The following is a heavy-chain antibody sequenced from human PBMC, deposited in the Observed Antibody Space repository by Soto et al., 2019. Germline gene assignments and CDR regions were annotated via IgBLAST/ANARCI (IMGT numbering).Heavy chain of an antibody. CDR2: IYPDDSDI. CDR1: GFSFTSYW. CDR3: ARQLLGSGSFYFDY. J-gene: IGHJ4*02. V-gene: IGHV5-51*01. Sequence: PGESLKISCKGSGFSFTSYWIAWVRQMPGNGLEWMGIIYPDDSDIRYSPSFQGQVTFSAGKSIDTAYLQWSSLKASDTAMYYCARQLLGSGSFYFDYWGQGTQVTVSS. D-gene: IGHD3-10*01.